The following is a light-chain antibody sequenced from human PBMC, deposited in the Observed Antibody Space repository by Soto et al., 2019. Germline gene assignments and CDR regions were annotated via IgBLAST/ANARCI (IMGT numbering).Light chain of an antibody. J-gene: IGKJ1*01. CDR2: DAS. CDR3: QQYGSSLTWT. V-gene: IGKV1-5*01. Sequence: DIQMTQSPSSLSPSVGDRVTITCRASRSISDWLAWYQQKPGKAPELLIFDASNLKSGVSSRFSGSGSGTDFTLTISRLEPEDFAVYYCQQYGSSLTWTFGQGTKVDIK. CDR1: RSISDW.